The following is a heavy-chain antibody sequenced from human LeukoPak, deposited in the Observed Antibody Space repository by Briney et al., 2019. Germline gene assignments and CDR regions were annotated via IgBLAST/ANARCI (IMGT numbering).Heavy chain of an antibody. CDR2: IIDSGST. D-gene: IGHD6-19*01. CDR1: GGSISNFY. J-gene: IGHJ5*01. V-gene: IGHV4-59*08. CDR3: ARTSRSGSTFDS. Sequence: SETLSLTCTVSGGSISNFYWSWIRQPPGKGLEWIGYIIDSGSTDYNPSLKSRVTISVDTSKNQFSLKLRSAIAADTAVYYCARTSRSGSTFDSWGQGILVTVSS.